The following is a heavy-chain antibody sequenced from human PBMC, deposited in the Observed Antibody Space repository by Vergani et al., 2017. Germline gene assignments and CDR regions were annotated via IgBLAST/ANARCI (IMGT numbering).Heavy chain of an antibody. CDR3: ARGRRIAVAVTSRDYFDY. Sequence: QVQLQQWGAGLLKPSETLSLTCAVYGGSFSGYYWSWIRQPPGKGLEWIGEINHSGSTNYNPSLKSRVTISVDTSKNQFSLKLSSVTAADTAVYYCARGRRIAVAVTSRDYFDYWGQGTLVTVSS. D-gene: IGHD6-19*01. CDR1: GGSFSGYY. CDR2: INHSGST. J-gene: IGHJ4*02. V-gene: IGHV4-34*01.